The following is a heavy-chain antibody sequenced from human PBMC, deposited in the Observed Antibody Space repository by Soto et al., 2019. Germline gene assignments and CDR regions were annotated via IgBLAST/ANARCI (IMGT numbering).Heavy chain of an antibody. CDR2: IYSGGST. Sequence: EVQVVESGGGLVQPGGSLRLSCAASGFTVSSNYMSWVRQAPGKGLEWVSVIYSGGSTYYADSVKGRFTISRDNSKNTVHLRLNSLRADDTAVYPGARVPHYYGSGRCFDYWGQGTLVTVAT. CDR1: GFTVSSNY. J-gene: IGHJ4*02. V-gene: IGHV3-66*01. D-gene: IGHD3-10*01. CDR3: ARVPHYYGSGRCFDY.